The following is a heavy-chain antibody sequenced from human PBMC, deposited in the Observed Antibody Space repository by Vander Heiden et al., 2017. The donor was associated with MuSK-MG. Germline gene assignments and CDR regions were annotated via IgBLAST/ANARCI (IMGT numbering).Heavy chain of an antibody. J-gene: IGHJ6*02. CDR3: AKDRGGYYFYGMDV. D-gene: IGHD2-15*01. CDR1: GFTFTNYG. Sequence: QVQLVESGGGVVQPGTSLRLSCAASGFTFTNYGMHWVRQAPGKGLEWVAVIWYDGSNQYYADSVKGRFTISRDISKNTLYLRMNSLRVEDTAVYYCAKDRGGYYFYGMDVWGQGTTVTVS. CDR2: IWYDGSNQ. V-gene: IGHV3-33*06.